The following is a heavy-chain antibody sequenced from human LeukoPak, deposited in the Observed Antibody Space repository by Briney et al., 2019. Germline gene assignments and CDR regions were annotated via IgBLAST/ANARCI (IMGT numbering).Heavy chain of an antibody. CDR1: GGSFSGYY. Sequence: PSETLSLTCAVSGGSFSGYYWSWIRQPTGKGLEWIGEMNESGGTTYNPSLKSRVTISVDTSKSQFSLKLSSVTAADTAVYYCARGLRAARLASWGQGTLVTVSS. D-gene: IGHD6-6*01. CDR2: MNESGGT. V-gene: IGHV4-34*01. CDR3: ARGLRAARLAS. J-gene: IGHJ5*02.